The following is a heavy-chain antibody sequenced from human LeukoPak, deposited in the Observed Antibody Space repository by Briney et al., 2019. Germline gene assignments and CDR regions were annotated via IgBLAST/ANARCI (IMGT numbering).Heavy chain of an antibody. CDR1: GYSISSGYY. J-gene: IGHJ4*02. V-gene: IGHV4-38-2*01. D-gene: IGHD4-23*01. CDR2: IYHSGST. Sequence: SETLSLTCAVSGYSISSGYYWGWIRQPPGKGLEWIGSIYHSGSTYYNPSLKSRVTISVDTSKNQFSLKLSSVTAAVTAVYYCARTSGGNSDYWGQGTLVTVSS. CDR3: ARTSGGNSDY.